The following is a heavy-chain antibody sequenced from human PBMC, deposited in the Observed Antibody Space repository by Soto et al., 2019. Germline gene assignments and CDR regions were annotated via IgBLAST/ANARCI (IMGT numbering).Heavy chain of an antibody. J-gene: IGHJ6*02. D-gene: IGHD6-6*01. CDR1: GFTFDDYT. Sequence: EVQLVESGGVVVQPGGSLRLSCAASGFTFDDYTMHWVRQAPGKGLEWVSLISWDGGSTYYADSVKGRFTISRDNSKNSLYLQMNSLRTEDTALYYCAKDIGVEYSRSGGMDVWGQGTTVTVSS. V-gene: IGHV3-43*01. CDR3: AKDIGVEYSRSGGMDV. CDR2: ISWDGGST.